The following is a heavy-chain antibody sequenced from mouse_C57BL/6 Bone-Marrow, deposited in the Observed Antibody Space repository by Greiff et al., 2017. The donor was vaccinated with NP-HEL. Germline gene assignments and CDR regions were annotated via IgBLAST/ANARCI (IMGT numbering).Heavy chain of an antibody. J-gene: IGHJ3*01. CDR3: ATNWDWVAN. V-gene: IGHV1-85*01. Sequence: QVQLQQPGPELVKPGASVKLSCKASGYTFTSYDINWVKQRPGQGLEWIGWIYPSDGSTKYNEKFKGKATLTVDTSSSTAYMERHSLTSEDSAVDYCATNWDWVANWGQGTLVTVSA. CDR1: GYTFTSYD. D-gene: IGHD4-1*02. CDR2: IYPSDGST.